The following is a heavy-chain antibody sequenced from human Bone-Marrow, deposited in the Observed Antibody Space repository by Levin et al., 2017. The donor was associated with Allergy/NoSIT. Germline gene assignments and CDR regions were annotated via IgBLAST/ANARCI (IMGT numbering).Heavy chain of an antibody. V-gene: IGHV3-7*01. CDR3: ARDHDGEDEYFDF. J-gene: IGHJ4*02. D-gene: IGHD3-10*01. CDR2: IKQDGSDK. Sequence: GESLKISCAASGFTFRTFWMSWVRQAPGKGLEWVANIKQDGSDKYYVDSVEGRFTVSRDNAKNSLYLQMNSLRVEDTAVYYCARDHDGEDEYFDFWGQGTLVTVSS. CDR1: GFTFRTFW.